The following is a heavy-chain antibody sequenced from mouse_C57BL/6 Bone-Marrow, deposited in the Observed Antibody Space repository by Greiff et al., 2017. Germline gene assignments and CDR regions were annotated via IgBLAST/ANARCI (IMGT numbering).Heavy chain of an antibody. Sequence: EVMLVESGGDLVKPGGSLKLSCAASGFTFSSYGMSWVRQTPDKRLEWVATISSGGSYTYYPDRVKGRFTISRDNAKNTLYLQMSSLKSEDTAMYYCARHTTVVAWFAYWGQGTLVTVSA. V-gene: IGHV5-6*02. CDR2: ISSGGSYT. J-gene: IGHJ3*01. D-gene: IGHD1-1*01. CDR3: ARHTTVVAWFAY. CDR1: GFTFSSYG.